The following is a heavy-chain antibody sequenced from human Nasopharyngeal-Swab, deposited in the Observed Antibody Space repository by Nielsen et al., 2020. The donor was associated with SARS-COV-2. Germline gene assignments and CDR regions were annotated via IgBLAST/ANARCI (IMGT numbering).Heavy chain of an antibody. CDR3: ARTEYYDILTGYYNLDY. CDR1: GFTFRSFA. V-gene: IGHV3-23*01. Sequence: GGSLRLSCTASGFTFRSFAMDWVRQAPGKGLEWVSAISGNGGNTYYADSVKGRFTISRDNSNNTVYLQMSGLRGEDTATYYCARTEYYDILTGYYNLDYWCQGTLVTVSS. J-gene: IGHJ4*02. CDR2: ISGNGGNT. D-gene: IGHD3-9*01.